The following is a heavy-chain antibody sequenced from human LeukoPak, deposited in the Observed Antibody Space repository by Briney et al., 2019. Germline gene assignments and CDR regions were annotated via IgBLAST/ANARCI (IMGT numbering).Heavy chain of an antibody. J-gene: IGHJ4*02. V-gene: IGHV3-20*04. CDR1: GSRFDDHG. CDR2: INWNGGST. Sequence: PGGSLRLSCTAPGSRFDDHGMAWVRQVPGKGLEWVWGINWNGGSTGYADSVKGRFTISRDNAKNSLYLQMNSLRADDTALYYCARGDSSGWYFDDWGQGTLVTVSS. CDR3: ARGDSSGWYFDD. D-gene: IGHD6-19*01.